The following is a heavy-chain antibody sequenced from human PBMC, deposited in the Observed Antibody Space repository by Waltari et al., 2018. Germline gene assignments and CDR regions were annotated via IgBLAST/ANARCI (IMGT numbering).Heavy chain of an antibody. CDR1: GGSISIYY. Sequence: QVQLQESCPGLVKPSETLSLTCTVSGGSISIYYWTLIRQPAGKGLEWIGRIYTIGSNNYNPSLKSRVTMSVDTSKNQFSLKLSSVTAADTAVYYCAREGCSSTSCYYYDFDYWGQGTLVTVSS. V-gene: IGHV4-4*07. CDR3: AREGCSSTSCYYYDFDY. CDR2: IYTIGSN. J-gene: IGHJ4*02. D-gene: IGHD2-2*01.